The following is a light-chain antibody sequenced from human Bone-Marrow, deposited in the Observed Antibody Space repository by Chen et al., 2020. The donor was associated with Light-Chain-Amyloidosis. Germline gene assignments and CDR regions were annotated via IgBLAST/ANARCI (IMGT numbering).Light chain of an antibody. CDR2: DER. CDR1: NIGSTS. J-gene: IGLJ3*02. CDR3: QVWDRSSDRPV. Sequence: SYVLTQPSSVSVAPGQTATIACGGNNIGSTSVHWYQQTPGQAPLLVVYDERDRPSGIPERLSCSNAWNPATLTISRVEAGDEADYYCQVWDRSSDRPVFGGGTKLTVL. V-gene: IGLV3-21*02.